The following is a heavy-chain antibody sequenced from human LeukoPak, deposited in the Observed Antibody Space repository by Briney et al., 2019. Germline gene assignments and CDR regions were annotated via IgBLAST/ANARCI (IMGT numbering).Heavy chain of an antibody. J-gene: IGHJ4*02. Sequence: ASVKVSGKVSGYTLTELSMHWVRQAPGKGREWMGGFDPEDGETIYAQQFQGRVTMTEDTSTDTDYMELSRLRSEDTAVYYCATAPPYYYDSSGYYCFDYWGQGTLVTVSS. CDR1: GYTLTELS. D-gene: IGHD3-22*01. CDR3: ATAPPYYYDSSGYYCFDY. V-gene: IGHV1-24*01. CDR2: FDPEDGET.